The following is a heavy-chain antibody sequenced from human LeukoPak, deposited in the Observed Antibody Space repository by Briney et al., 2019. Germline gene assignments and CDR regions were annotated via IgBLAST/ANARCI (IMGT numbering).Heavy chain of an antibody. CDR3: AIDLMGWDLHYFDY. CDR1: GFTFSGSA. V-gene: IGHV3-21*01. Sequence: GGSLRLSCAASGFTFSGSAMHWVRQAPGKGLEWVSSISSSSSSYIYYADSVKGRFTISRDNAKNSLYLQMNSLRAEDTAVYYCAIDLMGWDLHYFDYWGQGTLVTVSS. J-gene: IGHJ4*02. D-gene: IGHD1-26*01. CDR2: ISSSSSSYI.